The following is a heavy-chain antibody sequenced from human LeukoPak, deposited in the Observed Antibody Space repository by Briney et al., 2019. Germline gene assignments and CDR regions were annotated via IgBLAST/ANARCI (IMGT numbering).Heavy chain of an antibody. Sequence: ASVKVSCKASGYTFTGYYMHWVRQAPGQGLEWMGWINPNSGGANYAQKFQGRVTMTRDTSISTAYMELSRLRSDDTAVYYCARDGYNHGGFDYWGQGTLVTVSS. CDR3: ARDGYNHGGFDY. CDR2: INPNSGGA. D-gene: IGHD5-24*01. V-gene: IGHV1-2*02. CDR1: GYTFTGYY. J-gene: IGHJ4*02.